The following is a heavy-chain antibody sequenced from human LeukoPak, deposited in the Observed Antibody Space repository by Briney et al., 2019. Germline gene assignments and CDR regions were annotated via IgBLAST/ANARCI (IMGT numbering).Heavy chain of an antibody. Sequence: GGSLRLSCAASGFTVSSNYMSWARQTPGKGLEWVSDIHSGGSTYYADSVKGRFTISRDNSKNTLYLQMNSLRAEDTAVYYCARNRDASGSISLWGQGTLVTVSS. CDR1: GFTVSSNY. J-gene: IGHJ4*02. CDR3: ARNRDASGSISL. V-gene: IGHV3-66*01. CDR2: IHSGGST. D-gene: IGHD3-22*01.